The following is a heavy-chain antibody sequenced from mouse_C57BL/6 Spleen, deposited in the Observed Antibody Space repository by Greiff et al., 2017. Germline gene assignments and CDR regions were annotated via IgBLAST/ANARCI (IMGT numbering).Heavy chain of an antibody. D-gene: IGHD1-1*01. J-gene: IGHJ1*03. Sequence: EVKVVESGGGLVKPGGSLKLSCAASGFTFSSYAMSWVRQTPEKRLEWVATISDGGSYTYYPDNVKGRFTISRDNAKNNLYLQMSHLKSEDTAMYYCARDGYYYGSSHWYVDVWGTGTTVTVSS. V-gene: IGHV5-4*03. CDR2: ISDGGSYT. CDR1: GFTFSSYA. CDR3: ARDGYYYGSSHWYVDV.